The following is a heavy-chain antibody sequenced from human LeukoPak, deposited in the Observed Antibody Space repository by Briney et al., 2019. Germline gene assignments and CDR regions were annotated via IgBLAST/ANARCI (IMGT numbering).Heavy chain of an antibody. CDR3: AKTTTGYSSGRFPGWPVDY. CDR2: IFGSGGST. D-gene: IGHD6-19*01. CDR1: GFTFRSYA. V-gene: IGHV3-23*01. Sequence: GGSLRLSCAASGFTFRSYAMYWVRQAPGKGLEGVSGIFGSGGSTHYADSVKGRFTISRDNSKNTVYLQMNSLRAEDTAVYYCAKTTTGYSSGRFPGWPVDYWGQGTLVTVSS. J-gene: IGHJ4*02.